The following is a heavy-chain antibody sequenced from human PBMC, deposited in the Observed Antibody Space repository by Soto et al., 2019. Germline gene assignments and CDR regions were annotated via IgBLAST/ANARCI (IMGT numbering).Heavy chain of an antibody. CDR3: AREGVAPYYFSSMDV. CDR2: ISSYNGDT. CDR1: GYTFTRSG. Sequence: ASVKVSCKASGYTFTRSGISWVRQAPGQGHEWMGWISSYNGDTNYAQTIQGRVTMTTDTSTSTAYMEIRSLNSYDTVVYYCAREGVAPYYFSSMDVWGQGTAVTDSS. J-gene: IGHJ6*01. V-gene: IGHV1-18*01. D-gene: IGHD3-10*01.